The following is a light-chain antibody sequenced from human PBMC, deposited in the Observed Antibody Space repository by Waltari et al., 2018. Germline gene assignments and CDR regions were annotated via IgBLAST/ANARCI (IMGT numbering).Light chain of an antibody. CDR3: RSYTSSSTLGV. J-gene: IGLJ2*01. Sequence: QSALRPPARVSGSAGQSVTISCSGTRSDGGGYNHVSWYQQHPGKATKLMIYDVSKRPSGVSNRFSGAKSGNTASLTISGLQAEDEADYYCRSYTSSSTLGVFGGGTKLTVL. V-gene: IGLV2-14*03. CDR2: DVS. CDR1: RSDGGGYNH.